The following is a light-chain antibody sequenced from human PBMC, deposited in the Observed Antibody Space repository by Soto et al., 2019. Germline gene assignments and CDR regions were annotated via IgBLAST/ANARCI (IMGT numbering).Light chain of an antibody. V-gene: IGLV2-14*01. CDR2: EVS. CDR1: TSDVGGYNF. CDR3: SSYTSDSTLV. J-gene: IGLJ2*01. Sequence: QSALTQPASVSGSPGQSITISCTGNTSDVGGYNFVSWYQQHPGKAPKLMIYEVSDRPSGVSNRFSGSKSGDTASLTISGLQAEDEADYYCSSYTSDSTLVFGGGTKLTVL.